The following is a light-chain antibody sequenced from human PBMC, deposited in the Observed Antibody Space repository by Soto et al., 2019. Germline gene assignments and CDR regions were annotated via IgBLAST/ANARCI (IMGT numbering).Light chain of an antibody. CDR2: RSS. J-gene: IGKJ1*01. Sequence: EVVLAQSPGTLSLSPGERATLSCRASESVSSSFLTWYQQKPGQAPRLLIYRSSNRVTGSSYRFSGSGYGTDFNLTISRQEHRDFAVYYCQPKGNSLWTFGQGTKVEIK. CDR3: QPKGNSLWT. V-gene: IGKV3-20*01. CDR1: ESVSSSF.